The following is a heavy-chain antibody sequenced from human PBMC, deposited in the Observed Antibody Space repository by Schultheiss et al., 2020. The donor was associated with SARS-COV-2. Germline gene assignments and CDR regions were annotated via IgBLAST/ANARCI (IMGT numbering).Heavy chain of an antibody. CDR2: INPNSGGT. CDR1: GYTFTGYY. V-gene: IGHV1-2*02. CDR3: ARDLSGITIFGVVMGSSDY. J-gene: IGHJ4*02. D-gene: IGHD3-3*01. Sequence: ASVKVSCKASGYTFTGYYMHWVRQAPGQGLEWMGWINPNSGGTNYAQKFQGRVTMTRDTSISTAYMELSRLRSDDTAVYYCARDLSGITIFGVVMGSSDYWGQGTLVTVSS.